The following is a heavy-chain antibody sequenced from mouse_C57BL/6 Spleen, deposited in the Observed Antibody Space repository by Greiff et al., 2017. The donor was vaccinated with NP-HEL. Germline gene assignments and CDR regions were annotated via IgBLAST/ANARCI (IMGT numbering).Heavy chain of an antibody. J-gene: IGHJ3*01. CDR2: IYPGSGST. CDR3: ARGGLIDPLAY. V-gene: IGHV1-55*01. D-gene: IGHD3-3*01. Sequence: QVQLQQSGAELVKPGASVKMSCKASGYTFTSYWITWVKQRPGQGLEWIGDIYPGSGSTNYNEKFKSKATLTVDTSSSPAYMQLSSLTSEDSAVFNCARGGLIDPLAYRGQKTLGSVSA. CDR1: GYTFTSYW.